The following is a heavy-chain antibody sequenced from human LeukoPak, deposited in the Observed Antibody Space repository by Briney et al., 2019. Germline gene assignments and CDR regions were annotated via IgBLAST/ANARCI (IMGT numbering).Heavy chain of an antibody. CDR1: GFTFSSYW. CDR2: INSDGSST. J-gene: IGHJ4*02. V-gene: IGHV3-74*01. Sequence: GGSLGLSCAASGFTFSSYWMHWVRQAPGKGLVWVSRINSDGSSTSYADSVKGRFTISRDNAKNTLYLQMNSLRAEDTAVYYCARVPVEENDYFDYWGQGTLVTVSS. D-gene: IGHD1-1*01. CDR3: ARVPVEENDYFDY.